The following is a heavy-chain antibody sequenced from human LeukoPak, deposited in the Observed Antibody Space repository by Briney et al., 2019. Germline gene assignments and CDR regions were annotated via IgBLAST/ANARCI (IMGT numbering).Heavy chain of an antibody. CDR2: IGSDNKP. J-gene: IGHJ6*02. CDR1: GFTFSAYA. V-gene: IGHV3-23*05. Sequence: PGGSLRLSCEASGFTFSAYATTWVRQAPGKWLEWVSSIGSDNKPHYSESVKGRFAISRDNSKSMLFLQLNSLRAEDTALYYCARALHYYVAMDVCGQGTTVTVSS. D-gene: IGHD3-10*02. CDR3: ARALHYYVAMDV.